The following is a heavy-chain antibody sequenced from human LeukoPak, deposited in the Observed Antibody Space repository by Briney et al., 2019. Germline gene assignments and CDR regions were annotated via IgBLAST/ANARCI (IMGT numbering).Heavy chain of an antibody. CDR1: GFTFSSYG. CDR2: IWYDGSNK. CDR3: AIGDCSSTSCYSIDY. Sequence: GRSLRLSCAASGFTFSSYGMHWVRHAPGKALEWVAVIWYDGSNKYYADSVKGRFTISRDNSKNTLYLQMNSLRAEDPAVYYCAIGDCSSTSCYSIDYWGQGTLVTVSS. D-gene: IGHD2-2*01. J-gene: IGHJ4*02. V-gene: IGHV3-33*01.